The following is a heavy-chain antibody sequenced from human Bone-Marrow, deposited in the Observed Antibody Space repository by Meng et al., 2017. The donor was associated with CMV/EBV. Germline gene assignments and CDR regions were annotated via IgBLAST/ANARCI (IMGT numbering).Heavy chain of an antibody. CDR3: ARAPIFGVVTFDY. D-gene: IGHD3-3*01. CDR2: IYHSGST. V-gene: IGHV4-4*02. J-gene: IGHJ4*02. CDR1: GGSISSSNW. Sequence: VSGGSISSSNWWGWVRQPPGKGLEWIGEIYHSGSTNYNPSLKSRVTISVDKSKNQFSLKLSSVTAADTAVYYCARAPIFGVVTFDYWGQGTPVTVSS.